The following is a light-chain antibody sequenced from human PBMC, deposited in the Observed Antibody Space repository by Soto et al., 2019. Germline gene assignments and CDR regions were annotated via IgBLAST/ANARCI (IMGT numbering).Light chain of an antibody. CDR1: QGISSA. J-gene: IGKJ2*02. Sequence: AIPLTQSPSSLSASVGDRVTITCRASQGISSALAWYQQKPGKAPKLLIYDASSLESGVPSRFSGSGSGTDFTLTISSLQPEDFATYYCQQFNSYSWTFGQGTKLEIK. V-gene: IGKV1-13*02. CDR3: QQFNSYSWT. CDR2: DAS.